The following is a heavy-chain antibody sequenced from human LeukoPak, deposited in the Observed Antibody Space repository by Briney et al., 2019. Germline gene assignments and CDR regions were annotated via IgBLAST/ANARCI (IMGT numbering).Heavy chain of an antibody. CDR1: GYTFTSYD. D-gene: IGHD3-3*01. Sequence: GASVKVSCKXSGYTFTSYDINWVRQATGQGLEWMGWMNPNSGNTGYSQKFQGGVTITRNTSISTAYMELSSLRSEDTAVYYCARQSNYDFWSGYSPNYYYMDVWGRGTTVTVSS. J-gene: IGHJ6*03. CDR2: MNPNSGNT. CDR3: ARQSNYDFWSGYSPNYYYMDV. V-gene: IGHV1-8*03.